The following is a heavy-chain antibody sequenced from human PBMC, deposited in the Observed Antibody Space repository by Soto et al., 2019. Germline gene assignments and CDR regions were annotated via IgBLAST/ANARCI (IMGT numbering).Heavy chain of an antibody. J-gene: IGHJ3*01. CDR3: ARRYFYENQGVFDV. CDR2: IYQSGST. Sequence: QVRLQGSGPGLVAPSGTLYLTCAVSGGSINSSNWWSWVRQSPGKGLEWMGDIYQSGSTKYNPSFRSRFTVSIDKPKSQFSLKLTSVTAADSAVYYCARRYFYENQGVFDVWDQGTKVTVSS. D-gene: IGHD3-22*01. V-gene: IGHV4-4*02. CDR1: GGSINSSNW.